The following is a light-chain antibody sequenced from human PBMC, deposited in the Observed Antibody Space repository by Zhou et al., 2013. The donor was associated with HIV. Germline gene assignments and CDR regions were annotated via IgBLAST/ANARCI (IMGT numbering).Light chain of an antibody. CDR1: QNISSF. Sequence: DIQMTQSPSTLSASIGDKVAITCRASQNISSFLAWYQQKPGRAPKLLIYKASTLESGVPSRFSGSGSGTEFTLVITSLQAEDVGTYYCHQYDSNPYTFGRGTKLEIK. V-gene: IGKV1-5*03. CDR3: HQYDSNPYT. J-gene: IGKJ2*01. CDR2: KAS.